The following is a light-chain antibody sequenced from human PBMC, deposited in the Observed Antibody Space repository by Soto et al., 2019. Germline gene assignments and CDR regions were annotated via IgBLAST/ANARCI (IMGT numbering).Light chain of an antibody. Sequence: AIQVTQSPSSLSASVGDRVTMTCRASQDIRGALAWYQQKSGTPPNLLIYDVSTLEGGVPSRFSGSGSGTEFTLTISSLQPEDFGTYYCQQFNSYPITFGHGTRLEIK. V-gene: IGKV1-13*02. CDR2: DVS. J-gene: IGKJ5*01. CDR3: QQFNSYPIT. CDR1: QDIRGA.